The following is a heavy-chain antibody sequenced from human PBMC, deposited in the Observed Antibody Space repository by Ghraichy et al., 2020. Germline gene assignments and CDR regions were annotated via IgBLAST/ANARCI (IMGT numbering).Heavy chain of an antibody. J-gene: IGHJ4*02. D-gene: IGHD5/OR15-5a*01. Sequence: GSLRLSCAASEFTFSGYWMNWVRQAPGKGLEWVANIKQDGSEKYYVDSVKGRFTISRDNAKNSLFLQMNSLRAEDTAVYYCARDVWHYLDYWGQGTLVTVSS. CDR1: EFTFSGYW. CDR3: ARDVWHYLDY. CDR2: IKQDGSEK. V-gene: IGHV3-7*01.